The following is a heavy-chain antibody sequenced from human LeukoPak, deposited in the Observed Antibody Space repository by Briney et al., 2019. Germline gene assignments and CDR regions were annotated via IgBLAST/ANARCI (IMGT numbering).Heavy chain of an antibody. Sequence: PTGGSLRLSCAASGFTFSSYWMSWVRQAPGKGLEWVSGISWNSGSIGYADSVKGRFTISRDNAKNSLYLQMNSLRAEDTALYYCAKDGPSDYDILTGYYPFSYGMDVWGQGTTVTVSS. D-gene: IGHD3-9*01. CDR3: AKDGPSDYDILTGYYPFSYGMDV. J-gene: IGHJ6*02. CDR1: GFTFSSYW. V-gene: IGHV3-9*01. CDR2: ISWNSGSI.